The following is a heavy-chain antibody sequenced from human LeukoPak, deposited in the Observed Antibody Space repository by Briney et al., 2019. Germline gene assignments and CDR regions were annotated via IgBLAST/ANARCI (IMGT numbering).Heavy chain of an antibody. D-gene: IGHD3-16*02. CDR1: GFTFGTCN. CDR2: ISGSGGST. CDR3: AKGSMITFGGVIATPMYY. J-gene: IGHJ4*02. Sequence: GGSLRLSCAVSGFTFGTCNMHWVRQAPGKGLEWVSAISGSGGSTYYADSVKGRFTISRDNSKNTLYLQMNSLRAEDTAVYYCAKGSMITFGGVIATPMYYWGQGTLVTVSS. V-gene: IGHV3-23*01.